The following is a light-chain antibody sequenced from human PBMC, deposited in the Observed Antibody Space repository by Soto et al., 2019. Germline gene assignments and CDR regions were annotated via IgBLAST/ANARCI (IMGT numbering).Light chain of an antibody. V-gene: IGLV2-18*02. CDR1: SRDVGSYNR. J-gene: IGLJ1*01. CDR2: EVS. Sequence: QSALTPPPSLSGSPGQSVAISCTGTSRDVGSYNRVSWYQQPPGTAPKVMIYEVSNRPSGVPDRFSGSKSGNTASLTISGLQAEDEADYYCSSYTSSSTYVFGNGTKVTVL. CDR3: SSYTSSSTYV.